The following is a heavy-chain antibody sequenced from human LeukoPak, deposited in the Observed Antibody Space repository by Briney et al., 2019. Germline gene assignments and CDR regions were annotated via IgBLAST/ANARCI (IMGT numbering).Heavy chain of an antibody. V-gene: IGHV4-39*07. CDR2: IYYSGST. CDR3: ARDSGDGDLDY. CDR1: GGSISSGSYY. J-gene: IGHJ4*02. D-gene: IGHD5-24*01. Sequence: PSETLSLTCTVSGGSISSGSYYWGWIRQPPGKGLEWTGSIYYSGSTYYNPSLKSRVTISVDTSKNQFSLKLSSVTAADTAMYYCARDSGDGDLDYWGQGTLVTVSS.